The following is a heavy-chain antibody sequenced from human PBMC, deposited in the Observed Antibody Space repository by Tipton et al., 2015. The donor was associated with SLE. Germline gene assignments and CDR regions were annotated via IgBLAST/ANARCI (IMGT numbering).Heavy chain of an antibody. CDR2: IYYGGNI. J-gene: IGHJ4*02. V-gene: IGHV4-39*07. CDR3: ARRRGSSWYEDYFDY. D-gene: IGHD6-13*01. CDR1: GGSVSSGNYY. Sequence: TLSLTCTVSGGSVSSGNYYWGWIRQSPGKGLEWIGSIYYGGNIYYNPSLKSRVTISLDTSKNLFSLNLNSVTAADTAVYYCARRRGSSWYEDYFDYWGQGTLVTVSS.